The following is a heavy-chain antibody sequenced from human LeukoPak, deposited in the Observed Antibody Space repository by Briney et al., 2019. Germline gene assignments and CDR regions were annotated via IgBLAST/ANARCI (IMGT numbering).Heavy chain of an antibody. V-gene: IGHV3-7*01. D-gene: IGHD3-22*01. Sequence: GGSLSLSCAASGFTFRSYWMSWVRQAPGRGLEWVANIKEDGSEKYYVGSVKGRFTISRDNPMDSVFLQMNSLRAEDTAVYYCARNNYYDISGYASPFDCWGQGTLVTVPS. CDR2: IKEDGSEK. CDR1: GFTFRSYW. CDR3: ARNNYYDISGYASPFDC. J-gene: IGHJ4*02.